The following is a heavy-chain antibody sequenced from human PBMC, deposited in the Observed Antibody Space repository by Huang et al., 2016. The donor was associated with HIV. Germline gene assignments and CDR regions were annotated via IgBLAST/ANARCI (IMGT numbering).Heavy chain of an antibody. CDR2: IKPVGNT. D-gene: IGHD2-8*01. CDR3: ARVEYAYGSRRLLY. Sequence: QVQLQQWGAGLLKPSETLSLTCAVYGGSISGFYWTWIRQPPGKGLEWLGEIKPVGNTNYNPSLKSRVTISEDTSKNQFSLKLISVTAADTAVYYCARVEYAYGSRRLLYWGQGTLVTVS. CDR1: GGSISGFY. J-gene: IGHJ4*02. V-gene: IGHV4-34*01.